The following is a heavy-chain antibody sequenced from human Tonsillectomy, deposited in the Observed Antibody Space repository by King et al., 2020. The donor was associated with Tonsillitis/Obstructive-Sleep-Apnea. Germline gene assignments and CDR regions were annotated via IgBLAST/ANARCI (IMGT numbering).Heavy chain of an antibody. J-gene: IGHJ4*02. CDR1: GDSINNNHW. D-gene: IGHD2/OR15-2a*01. V-gene: IGHV4-4*02. CDR3: GRNGAFCLDH. Sequence: QLQESGPGLVKPSGTLSLSCDVSGDSINNNHWWSWVRQPPGKGLEWIGEIHASGRTSYNPTLKSRVTMSVDITNNQFSLQMLSVTAADTAIYLCGRNGAFCLDHWGQGTLVTVSS. CDR2: IHASGRT.